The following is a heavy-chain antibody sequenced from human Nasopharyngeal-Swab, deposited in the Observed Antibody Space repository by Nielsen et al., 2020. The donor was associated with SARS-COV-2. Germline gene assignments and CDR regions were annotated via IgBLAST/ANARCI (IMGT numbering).Heavy chain of an antibody. V-gene: IGHV3-53*01. D-gene: IGHD6-19*01. CDR1: GFTVSSHY. Sequence: GESLKISCAASGFTVSSHYMSWVRQAPGKGLEWVSLIYGGGSTYYADSVKGRFTISRDNSKNTLYLHMNSLRADDTAVYYCARGNSGWSLNYYYYGMDVWGQGTTVTVSS. CDR2: IYGGGST. J-gene: IGHJ6*02. CDR3: ARGNSGWSLNYYYYGMDV.